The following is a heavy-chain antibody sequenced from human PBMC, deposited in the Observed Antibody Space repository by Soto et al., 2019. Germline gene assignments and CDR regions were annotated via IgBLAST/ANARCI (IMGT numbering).Heavy chain of an antibody. V-gene: IGHV5-10-1*01. D-gene: IGHD3-22*01. CDR1: GYSFTSYW. Sequence: LKISCKGSGYSFTSYWISWVRQMPGKGLEWMGRIDPSDSYTNYSPSFQGHVTISADKSISTAYLQWSSLKASDTAMYYCARHGDSSGYYPYYYYYGMDVWGQGTTVTVSS. J-gene: IGHJ6*02. CDR2: IDPSDSYT. CDR3: ARHGDSSGYYPYYYYYGMDV.